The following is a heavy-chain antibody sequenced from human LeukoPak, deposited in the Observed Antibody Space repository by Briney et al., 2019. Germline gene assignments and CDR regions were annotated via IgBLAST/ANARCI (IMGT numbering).Heavy chain of an antibody. J-gene: IGHJ4*02. CDR3: ARDRRSSGWYYFGY. V-gene: IGHV3-30*01. CDR1: GFTFSGYA. D-gene: IGHD6-19*01. CDR2: ISDDGSSM. Sequence: GGSLRLSCAASGFTFSGYAMHWVRQAPGKGLEWVIVISDDGSSMFYADSVKGRFTISRDNSKNTLSLQMDSLRAEDTAVYYCARDRRSSGWYYFGYWGQGTLVTVSS.